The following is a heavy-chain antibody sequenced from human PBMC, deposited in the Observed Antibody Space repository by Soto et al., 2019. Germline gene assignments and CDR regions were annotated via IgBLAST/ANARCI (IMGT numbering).Heavy chain of an antibody. CDR1: GITFSSYA. D-gene: IGHD3-22*01. CDR3: APSRRSPYDSSGYYPYYVDF. V-gene: IGHV3-23*01. J-gene: IGHJ4*02. Sequence: EVQILESGGGLVQPGGSLRLSCAAAGITFSSYAMSWVRQAPGKGLEWVSGMSGSGGYTYYADSVKGRFTISRDKSKNTLYLQMNTLRAEDTAVYYCAPSRRSPYDSSGYYPYYVDFRGQGTLVTVSS. CDR2: MSGSGGYT.